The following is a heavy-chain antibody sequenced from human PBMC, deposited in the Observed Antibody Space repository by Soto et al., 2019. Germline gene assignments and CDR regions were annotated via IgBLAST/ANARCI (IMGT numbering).Heavy chain of an antibody. CDR3: ARDGRYCSGGSCPSLVGMDV. Sequence: EVQLVESGGGLVQPGGSLRLSCAASGFTFSSYSMNWVRQAPGKGLEWVSYISSSSSTIYYADSVKGRFTISRDNAKNSLYLQMNSLRDEETAVYYCARDGRYCSGGSCPSLVGMDVWGQGTTVTVSS. D-gene: IGHD2-15*01. J-gene: IGHJ6*02. CDR2: ISSSSSTI. V-gene: IGHV3-48*02. CDR1: GFTFSSYS.